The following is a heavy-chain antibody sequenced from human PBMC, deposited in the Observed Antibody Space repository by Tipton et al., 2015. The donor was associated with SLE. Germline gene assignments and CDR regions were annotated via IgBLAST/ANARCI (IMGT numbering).Heavy chain of an antibody. CDR2: IYQTGST. D-gene: IGHD6-19*01. V-gene: IGHV4-39*01. CDR1: GGSISSSSYY. J-gene: IGHJ6*02. CDR3: ARHVESGWFPYYYYGMDV. Sequence: TLSLTCTVSGGSISSSSYYWGWVRQPPGKGLEWIGSIYQTGSTYYNPSLKSRVTISVDTSKNQFSLKLSSVTAADTAVYYCARHVESGWFPYYYYGMDVWGQGTTVTVSS.